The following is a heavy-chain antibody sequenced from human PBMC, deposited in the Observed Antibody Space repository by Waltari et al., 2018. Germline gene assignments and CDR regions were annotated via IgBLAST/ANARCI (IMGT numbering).Heavy chain of an antibody. J-gene: IGHJ4*02. CDR2: ISGSGGST. CDR1: GFTFSSYA. Sequence: EVQLVESGGGLVQPGGSLRLSCAASGFTFSSYAMSWVRQAPGKGLEWVSAISGSGGSTYYADSVKGRFTISRDNSKNTLYLQMNSLRAEDTAVYYCANSRYYDSSGHLCFDYWGQGTLVTVSS. D-gene: IGHD3-22*01. V-gene: IGHV3-23*04. CDR3: ANSRYYDSSGHLCFDY.